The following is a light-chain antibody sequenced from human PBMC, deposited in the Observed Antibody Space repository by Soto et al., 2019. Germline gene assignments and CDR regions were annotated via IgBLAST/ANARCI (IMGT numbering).Light chain of an antibody. CDR1: QSIFNNY. J-gene: IGKJ2*01. V-gene: IGKV3-20*01. CDR3: QQYGGSPFT. CDR2: GAS. Sequence: EIVLTQSPGTLSLSPRERATLSCRASQSIFNNYLAWYQQKPGQAPRRLVYGASFRATGIPDRFSGSGSGTDLTLTITRLEPEDFAVYYCQQYGGSPFTFGQGTRLEIK.